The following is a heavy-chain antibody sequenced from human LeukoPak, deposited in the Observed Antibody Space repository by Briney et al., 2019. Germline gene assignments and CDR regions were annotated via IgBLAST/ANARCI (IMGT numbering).Heavy chain of an antibody. D-gene: IGHD4-11*01. CDR3: AREEMTTVSASYYFFALDV. V-gene: IGHV3-66*02. CDR2: MYSGGIT. Sequence: GGSLRLSCEASGFTVSSNYMTWVRQAPGKGLEWLSGMYSGGITYHADSVKSRFTISRDNSKNTLYLQMNSLRPDDTAVYYCAREEMTTVSASYYFFALDVWGQGATVTVSS. J-gene: IGHJ6*02. CDR1: GFTVSSNY.